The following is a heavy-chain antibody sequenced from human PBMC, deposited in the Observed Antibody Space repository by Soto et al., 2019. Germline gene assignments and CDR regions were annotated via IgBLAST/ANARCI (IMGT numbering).Heavy chain of an antibody. CDR1: GFSFRTYG. CDR3: AGDRSKTLDDMDV. CDR2: IWYDGTDK. J-gene: IGHJ6*02. V-gene: IGHV3-33*01. D-gene: IGHD6-13*01. Sequence: QPGGSLRLSCAASGFSFRTYGMHWVRQAPGRGLEWVAVIWYDGTDKYYADSVKGRFTISRDNSRNTLYLQLNSLRAEDTALYYCAGDRSKTLDDMDVWGRGSTVTVAS.